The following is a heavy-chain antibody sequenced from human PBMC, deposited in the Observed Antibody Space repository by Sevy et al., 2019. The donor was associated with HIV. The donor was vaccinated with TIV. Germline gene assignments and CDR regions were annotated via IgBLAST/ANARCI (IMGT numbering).Heavy chain of an antibody. V-gene: IGHV1-18*01. J-gene: IGHJ5*02. D-gene: IGHD3-22*01. CDR3: ARIVEDNWFDP. Sequence: ASVKVSCKASGYTFTGYGFSWVRQAPGQGLEWMGWISAYNGNTNYARKLQGRVTMTTDTSTSTAYMELRSLRSDDTAVYYCARIVEDNWFDPWGQGTLVTVSS. CDR2: ISAYNGNT. CDR1: GYTFTGYG.